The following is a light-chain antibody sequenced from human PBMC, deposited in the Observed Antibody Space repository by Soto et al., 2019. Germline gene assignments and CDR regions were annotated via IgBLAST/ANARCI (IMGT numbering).Light chain of an antibody. CDR2: DAS. CDR1: QSISSW. Sequence: DIQMTQSPSTLSASVGERETITCRASQSISSWLAWYQQKPGKAPKLLIYDASSFESGVPSRFSGSGSGTDFTLTISRLEPEDFAVYYCQQYGSSPRKTFGQGTKVDIK. J-gene: IGKJ1*01. V-gene: IGKV1-5*01. CDR3: QQYGSSPRKT.